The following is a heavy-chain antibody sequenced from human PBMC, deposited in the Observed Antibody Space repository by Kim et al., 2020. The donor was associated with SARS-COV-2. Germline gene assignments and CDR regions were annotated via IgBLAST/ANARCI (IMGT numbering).Heavy chain of an antibody. CDR3: ARDPGDSGYDSPYYYFDY. V-gene: IGHV4-59*01. CDR2: IYYSGST. D-gene: IGHD5-12*01. Sequence: SETLSLTCTVSGGSISSYYWSWIRQPPGKGLEWIGYIYYSGSTNYNPSLKSRVTISVDTSKNQFSLKLSSVTAADTAVYYCARDPGDSGYDSPYYYFDYWGQGTLVTVSS. J-gene: IGHJ4*02. CDR1: GGSISSYY.